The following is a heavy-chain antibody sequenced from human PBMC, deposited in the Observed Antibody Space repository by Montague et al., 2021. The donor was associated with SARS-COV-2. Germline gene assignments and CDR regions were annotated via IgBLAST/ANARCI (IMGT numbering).Heavy chain of an antibody. Sequence: PALVKPTQTLTLTCTFSGFSLSTSGMCVSWIRQPPGKALEWLARIDWDDDKYYSTSLKTRLTISKDTSKNQVVLTMTNMDPVDTATYYCARTTYDILTGTLVGFDYWGQGTLGTGSS. V-gene: IGHV2-70*11. J-gene: IGHJ4*02. CDR3: ARTTYDILTGTLVGFDY. D-gene: IGHD3-9*01. CDR2: IDWDDDK. CDR1: GFSLSTSGMC.